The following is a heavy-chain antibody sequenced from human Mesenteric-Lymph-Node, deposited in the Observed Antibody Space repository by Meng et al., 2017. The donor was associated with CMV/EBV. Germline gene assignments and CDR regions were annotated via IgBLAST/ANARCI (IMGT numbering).Heavy chain of an antibody. V-gene: IGHV4-31*03. J-gene: IGHJ4*02. Sequence: SETLSLTCTVSGGSISSGGYYWSWIRQHPGKGLEWIGYIYYSGSTNYNPSLKSRVTISVDTSKNQFSLRLNSVTAADTAVYYCARDSYFDYWGQGTLVTVSS. CDR2: IYYSGST. CDR1: GGSISSGGYY. CDR3: ARDSYFDY.